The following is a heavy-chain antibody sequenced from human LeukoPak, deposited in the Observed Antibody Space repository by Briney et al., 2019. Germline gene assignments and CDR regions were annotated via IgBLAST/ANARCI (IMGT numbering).Heavy chain of an antibody. J-gene: IGHJ4*02. CDR2: IRSKAYGGTT. V-gene: IGHV3-49*03. Sequence: GRSLRLSCTASGFTFGDYAMSWFRQAPGKGLEWVGFIRSKAYGGTTEYAASVKGRFTISRDDSKSIAYLQMNSLKTEDTAVYYCNSTTSTVTTMGYYFDYWGQGTLVTVSS. D-gene: IGHD4-17*01. CDR3: NSTTSTVTTMGYYFDY. CDR1: GFTFGDYA.